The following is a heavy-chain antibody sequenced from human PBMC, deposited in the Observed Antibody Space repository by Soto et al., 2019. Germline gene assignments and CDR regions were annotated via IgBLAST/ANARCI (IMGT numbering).Heavy chain of an antibody. V-gene: IGHV4-34*01. CDR3: ARVRSPAYYFDY. J-gene: IGHJ4*02. CDR2: INHSGST. CDR1: GGSVSGYY. Sequence: QVQLQQWGAGLLKPSETLSLTCAVYGGSVSGYYWSWIRQPPGTGLEWSGEINHSGSTNYNPSLKSRVTISVDTSKNQFSLKLSSVTAADTAVYYCARVRSPAYYFDYWGQGTLVTVSS. D-gene: IGHD6-25*01.